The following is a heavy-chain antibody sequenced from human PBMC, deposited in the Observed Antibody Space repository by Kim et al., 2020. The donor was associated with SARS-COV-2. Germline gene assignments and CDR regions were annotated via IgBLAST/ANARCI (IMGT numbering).Heavy chain of an antibody. CDR1: GFTFSSYD. CDR3: ARVGPMVRGIIVNYYAMDV. V-gene: IGHV3-30*03. Sequence: GGSLRLSCAASGFTFSSYDIHWVRQAPGKLLELVALVSHYCRETSHADSVKGRFTISRDNSKKTLYLQMNSLRHEDTAVYYCARVGPMVRGIIVNYYAMDVWGHGTTLTVSS. J-gene: IGHJ6*02. D-gene: IGHD3-10*01. CDR2: VSHYCRET.